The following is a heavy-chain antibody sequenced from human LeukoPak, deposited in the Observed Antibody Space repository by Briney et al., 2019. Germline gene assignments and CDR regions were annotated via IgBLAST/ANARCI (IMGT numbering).Heavy chain of an antibody. D-gene: IGHD2-2*01. J-gene: IGHJ4*02. Sequence: SETLSLTCTVSGGSISTSSYYWGWIRQPPGKGLEWIGTIYYSGSTYYNPSLKSRVTISVDTSNQFSLKLSSVIAADTAVYYCASIPLYSSSWYFDNWGQGTLVTVSS. CDR2: IYYSGST. CDR3: ASIPLYSSSWYFDN. V-gene: IGHV4-39*01. CDR1: GGSISTSSYY.